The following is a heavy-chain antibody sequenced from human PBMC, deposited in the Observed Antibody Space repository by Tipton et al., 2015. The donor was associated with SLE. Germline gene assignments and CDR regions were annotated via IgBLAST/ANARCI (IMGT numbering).Heavy chain of an antibody. CDR1: GGSFRGYY. J-gene: IGHJ4*02. CDR3: ARGRLSPSAIAVAGSASDY. D-gene: IGHD6-19*01. Sequence: TLSLTCAVYGGSFRGYYWSWIRQPPGQGLEWIGEINHSGGTNYNPALKSRVTISVDTSKNQFPRKLNSVTAADTAVYYCARGRLSPSAIAVAGSASDYWGQGTLVTVSS. V-gene: IGHV4-34*01. CDR2: INHSGGT.